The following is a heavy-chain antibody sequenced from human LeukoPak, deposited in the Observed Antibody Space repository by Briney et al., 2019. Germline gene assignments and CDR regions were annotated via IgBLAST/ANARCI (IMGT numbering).Heavy chain of an antibody. CDR1: GGSISSGDYY. CDR3: ARDGDSPLGY. CDR2: IYYSGST. D-gene: IGHD3-22*01. V-gene: IGHV4-30-4*08. J-gene: IGHJ4*02. Sequence: SETLSLTCTISGGSISSGDYYWSWIRQPPGKGLEWIGYIYYSGSTYYNPSLKSRVTISVDTSKSQFSLKLSSVTAADTAVYYCARDGDSPLGYWGQGTLVTVSS.